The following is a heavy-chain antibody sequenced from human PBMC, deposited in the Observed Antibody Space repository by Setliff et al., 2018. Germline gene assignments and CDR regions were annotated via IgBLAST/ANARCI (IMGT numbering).Heavy chain of an antibody. J-gene: IGHJ5*02. CDR3: ARDPNGDYVGAFDP. CDR1: GFIVSNNE. V-gene: IGHV3-53*01. CDR2: TYSDGRT. D-gene: IGHD4-17*01. Sequence: GGSLRLSCEVSGFIVSNNEMSWVRQAPGKGLEWVSVTYSDGRTNYADSVKGRFIISRDNSRNSLYLQMNSLRVEDTASYYCARDPNGDYVGAFDPWGQGILVTVSS.